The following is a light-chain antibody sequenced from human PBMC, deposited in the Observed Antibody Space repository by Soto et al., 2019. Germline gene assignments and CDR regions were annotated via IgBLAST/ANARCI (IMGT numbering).Light chain of an antibody. J-gene: IGLJ2*01. CDR1: SSDVAGYNY. Sequence: QSALTQPASVSGSPGQSITISCTGTSSDVAGYNYVSWYQQHPGTAPKLIIYEVTNRPSGVSNRFSGSKSGNTASLTISGLQAEDEADYYCSLYTSSSTVVFGGGTKLTVL. V-gene: IGLV2-14*01. CDR2: EVT. CDR3: SLYTSSSTVV.